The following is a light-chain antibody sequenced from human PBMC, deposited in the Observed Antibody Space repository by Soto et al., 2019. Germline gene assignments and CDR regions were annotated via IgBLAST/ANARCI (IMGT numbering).Light chain of an antibody. V-gene: IGKV3-15*01. CDR1: QSVSSN. Sequence: EIVMTQSPATLSVSPGERATLSCRASQSVSSNLAWYQQKPGQAPRLLIYGASTRATGIPARFSGSGSGTEFTLTISSLQSEDFAVYYCQQYSNWPLWTF. J-gene: IGKJ1*01. CDR3: QQYSNWPLWT. CDR2: GAS.